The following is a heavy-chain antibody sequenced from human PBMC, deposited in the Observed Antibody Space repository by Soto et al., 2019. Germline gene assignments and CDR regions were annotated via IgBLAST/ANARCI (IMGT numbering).Heavy chain of an antibody. CDR3: ASDSPHYYDSSGYYLDY. CDR2: IYYSGST. Sequence: SETLSLTCTVSGGSISSGDYYWSWIRQPPGKGLEWIGYIYYSGSTYYNPSLKSRVTISVDTSKNQFSLKLSSVTAADTAVYYCASDSPHYYDSSGYYLDYWGQGTLVTVSS. V-gene: IGHV4-30-4*01. CDR1: GGSISSGDYY. D-gene: IGHD3-22*01. J-gene: IGHJ4*02.